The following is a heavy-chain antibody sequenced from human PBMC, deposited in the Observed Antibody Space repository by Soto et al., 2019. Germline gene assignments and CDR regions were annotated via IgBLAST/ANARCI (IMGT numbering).Heavy chain of an antibody. CDR3: ARESPNSSGWYGGGWFDP. CDR1: GGTFSSYA. Sequence: SVKVSCKASGGTFSSYAISWVRQAPGQGLEWMGGIIPIFGTANYAQRFQGRVTITADESTSTAYMELSSLRSEDTAVYYCARESPNSSGWYGGGWFDPWGQGTLVTVSS. D-gene: IGHD6-19*01. CDR2: IIPIFGTA. V-gene: IGHV1-69*13. J-gene: IGHJ5*02.